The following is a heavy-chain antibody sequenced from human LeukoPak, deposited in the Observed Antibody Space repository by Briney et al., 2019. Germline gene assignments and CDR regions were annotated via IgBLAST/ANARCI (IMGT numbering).Heavy chain of an antibody. J-gene: IGHJ4*02. CDR2: IYHSGST. CDR1: GGSISSSNW. V-gene: IGHV4-4*02. Sequence: SGTLSLTCAISGGSISSSNWWSWVRQPPGKGLEWIGEIYHSGSTNYNPSLKSRVTISVDKSKNQFSLKLSSVTAADTAVYYCARGKDQLDSSGYYYVEGPFDYWGQGTLVTVSS. CDR3: ARGKDQLDSSGYYYVEGPFDY. D-gene: IGHD3-22*01.